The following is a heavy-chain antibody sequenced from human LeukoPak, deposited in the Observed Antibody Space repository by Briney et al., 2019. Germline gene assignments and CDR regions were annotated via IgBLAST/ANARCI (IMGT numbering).Heavy chain of an antibody. J-gene: IGHJ4*02. CDR1: GFTMSHYG. Sequence: GGSLRLSCAASGFTMSHYGVSWVRQAPGKGLEWISGIRSAVETTYYADSVQGRFTISRDNSKSTLCLQMNSLRAEDTAVYYCAKQLGYCSDGSCYFPYWGQGTLVTVSS. CDR2: IRSAVETT. D-gene: IGHD2-15*01. CDR3: AKQLGYCSDGSCYFPY. V-gene: IGHV3-23*01.